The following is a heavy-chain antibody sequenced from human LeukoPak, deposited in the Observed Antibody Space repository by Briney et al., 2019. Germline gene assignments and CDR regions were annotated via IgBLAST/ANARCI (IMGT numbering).Heavy chain of an antibody. D-gene: IGHD6-19*01. J-gene: IGHJ4*02. CDR2: IYVADSES. CDR1: GDRLTSYW. CDR3: ARVGAAVVGKFDY. V-gene: IGHV5-51*01. Sequence: GESLKISCMASGDRLTSYWIAWVRQMPGRGLEWMGIIYVADSESRYSPSFQGQVTMSVNKSISTAYLQWSSLKASDTAMYYCARVGAAVVGKFDYWGQGTLVIVSS.